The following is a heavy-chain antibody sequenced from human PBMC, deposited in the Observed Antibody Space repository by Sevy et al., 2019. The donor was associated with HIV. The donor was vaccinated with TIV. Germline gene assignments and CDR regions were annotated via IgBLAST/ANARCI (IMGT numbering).Heavy chain of an antibody. CDR2: INHSGST. CDR1: GGSFSGYY. J-gene: IGHJ6*02. D-gene: IGHD3-22*01. CDR3: ARGLKRGSSGYYYNYYYYYGMDV. V-gene: IGHV4-34*01. Sequence: SETLSLTCAVYGGSFSGYYWSWIRQPPGKGLEWIGEINHSGSTNYNPSPKSRVTISVDTSKNQFSLKLSSVTAADTAVYYCARGLKRGSSGYYYNYYYYYGMDVWGQGTTVTVSS.